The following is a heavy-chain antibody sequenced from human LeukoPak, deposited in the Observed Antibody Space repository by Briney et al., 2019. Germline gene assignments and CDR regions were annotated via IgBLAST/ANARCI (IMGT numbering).Heavy chain of an antibody. CDR2: ISYDGSNK. J-gene: IGHJ4*02. CDR3: AKRIAAAGPYFDY. CDR1: GFTFSSYA. V-gene: IGHV3-30-3*02. Sequence: PGRSLRLSCAASGFTFSSYAMHWVRQAPGKGLEWVAVISYDGSNKYYADSVKGRFTISRDNSKNTLYLQMNSLRAEDTALYYCAKRIAAAGPYFDYWGQGTLVTVSS. D-gene: IGHD6-13*01.